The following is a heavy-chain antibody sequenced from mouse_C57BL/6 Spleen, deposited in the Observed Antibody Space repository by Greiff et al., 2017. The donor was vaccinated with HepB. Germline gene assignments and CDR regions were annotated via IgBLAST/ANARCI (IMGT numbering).Heavy chain of an antibody. CDR1: GYAFSSYW. D-gene: IGHD2-4*01. CDR2: IYPGDGDT. CDR3: ARADDYDGDWYFDV. V-gene: IGHV1-80*01. J-gene: IGHJ1*03. Sequence: QVQLKESGAELVKPGASVKISCKASGYAFSSYWMNWVKQRPGKGLEWIGQIYPGDGDTNYNGKFKGKATLTADKSSSTAYMQLSSLTSEDSAVYFCARADDYDGDWYFDVWGTGTTVTVSS.